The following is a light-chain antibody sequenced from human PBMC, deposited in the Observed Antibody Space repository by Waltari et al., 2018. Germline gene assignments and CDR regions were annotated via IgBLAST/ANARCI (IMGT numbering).Light chain of an antibody. CDR2: DAS. J-gene: IGKJ5*01. CDR1: QHIYSN. Sequence: EIVMTQSPATLSVSPGERATLSCRASQHIYSNLAWYQQKPGQPPRLLIYDASTRAPGIPARFTGSGSGTEFTLTISSLQSEDSAVYSCQQYNRWPPITFGQGTRLEIK. CDR3: QQYNRWPPIT. V-gene: IGKV3D-15*01.